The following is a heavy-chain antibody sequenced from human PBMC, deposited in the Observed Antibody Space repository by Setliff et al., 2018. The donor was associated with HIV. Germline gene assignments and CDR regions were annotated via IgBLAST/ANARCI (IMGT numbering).Heavy chain of an antibody. D-gene: IGHD3-22*01. CDR3: ARDDHYYDMGSIYSDWYFYV. CDR1: GGTFRKYS. Sequence: GASVKVSCKASGGTFRKYSISWVRQAPGQGLEWVGGIIPMFGSTTYAQKFYGRVTITADESTDTVEMELTSLTSEATAMYYCARDDHYYDMGSIYSDWYFYVWGPATQVTVSS. V-gene: IGHV1-69*13. CDR2: IIPMFGST. J-gene: IGHJ2*01.